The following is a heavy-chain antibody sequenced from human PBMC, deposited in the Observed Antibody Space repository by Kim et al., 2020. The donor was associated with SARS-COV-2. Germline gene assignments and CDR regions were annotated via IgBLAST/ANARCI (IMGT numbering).Heavy chain of an antibody. Sequence: NAIGGHAFYADSVKGRFTISRDNSRNTLYLQMSSLRAEDTAMYFCAKNDHWGQGILVTISS. J-gene: IGHJ5*02. CDR3: AKNDH. CDR2: NAIGGHA. V-gene: IGHV3-23*01.